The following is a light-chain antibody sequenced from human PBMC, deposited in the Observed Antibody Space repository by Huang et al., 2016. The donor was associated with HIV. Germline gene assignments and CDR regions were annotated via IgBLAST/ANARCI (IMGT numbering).Light chain of an antibody. J-gene: IGKJ4*01. CDR2: RAS. CDR1: QSLIHANGYSY. Sequence: DIVMTQSPLSLPVTPGEPASISCRSSQSLIHANGYSYLDWYLQKQGQSPQVLISRASVRAPGISDRFSGSGSGTNFTLEINRVDAEDVGTYYCMQSLQSLTFGGGTRLEIK. CDR3: MQSLQSLT. V-gene: IGKV2-28*01.